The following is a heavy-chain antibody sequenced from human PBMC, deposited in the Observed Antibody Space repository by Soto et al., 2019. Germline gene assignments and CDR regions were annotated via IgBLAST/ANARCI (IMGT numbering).Heavy chain of an antibody. CDR2: ISGSGGNT. V-gene: IGHV3-23*01. D-gene: IGHD2-2*01. CDR1: GFTFSSYS. CDR3: ARVYRDIVVVTPAINYFGP. J-gene: IGHJ5*02. Sequence: PGGSLILSCAASGFTFSSYSMSWVRQAPGKGLEWVSLISGSGGNTYYADSVKGRFTVSRDNFKNRLFLQMNSLRAEDTAVYYCARVYRDIVVVTPAINYFGPWGQGT.